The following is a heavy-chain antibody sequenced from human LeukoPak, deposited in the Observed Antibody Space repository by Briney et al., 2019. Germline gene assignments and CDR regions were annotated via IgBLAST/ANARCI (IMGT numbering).Heavy chain of an antibody. CDR2: ISGSGGST. CDR3: AKDIVGSAMTGIDY. Sequence: PGGSLRLSCAASGFTFSSYAMNWVRQAPGKGLEWVSAISGSGGSTYYADSVKGRFTISRDNAKHSLYLQMDSLRPEDTALYYCAKDIVGSAMTGIDYWGQGTLVTVSS. J-gene: IGHJ4*02. V-gene: IGHV3-23*01. D-gene: IGHD1-1*01. CDR1: GFTFSSYA.